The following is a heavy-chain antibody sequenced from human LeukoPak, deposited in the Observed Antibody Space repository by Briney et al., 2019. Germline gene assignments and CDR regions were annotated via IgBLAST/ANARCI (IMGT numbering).Heavy chain of an antibody. V-gene: IGHV1-46*01. Sequence: ASVKVSCKASGYTFTSYYMHWVRQAPGQGLEWVGILNPSVGSTSYAQKFQGRVTMTRDTSTSTVYMELNSLRSVDTAVYYCARGYDSSGYYYIPFDPWGQGTLVTVSS. J-gene: IGHJ5*02. CDR2: LNPSVGST. CDR1: GYTFTSYY. CDR3: ARGYDSSGYYYIPFDP. D-gene: IGHD3-22*01.